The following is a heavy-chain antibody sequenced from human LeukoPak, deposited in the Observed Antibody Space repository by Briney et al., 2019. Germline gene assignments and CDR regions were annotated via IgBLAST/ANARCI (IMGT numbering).Heavy chain of an antibody. J-gene: IGHJ4*02. V-gene: IGHV3-74*01. Sequence: GGSLRLSCAASGFTFSSYWMHWVRQAPGKGLVWVSRINSDGSSTSYADSVKGRFTISRDNAKTTLYLQMNSLRAEDTAVYYCASGYSYGQIPLDYWGQGTLVTVSS. CDR2: INSDGSST. D-gene: IGHD5-18*01. CDR3: ASGYSYGQIPLDY. CDR1: GFTFSSYW.